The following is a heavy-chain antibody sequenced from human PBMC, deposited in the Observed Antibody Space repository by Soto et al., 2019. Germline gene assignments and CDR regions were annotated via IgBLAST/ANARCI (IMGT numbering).Heavy chain of an antibody. J-gene: IGHJ4*02. V-gene: IGHV1-69*08. D-gene: IGHD2-15*01. Sequence: QVQLVQYGAEVKKPGSSVKVSCKASRGTLSSYTFSWVRQAPGQGLEWMGRVIPNLGVTNYAKKFQGRFTIVVDTSTRTAYMELNSLRYEDTAVYYCARDKGYCSDTSCPYFDYWGQGTLVTVSS. CDR2: VIPNLGVT. CDR1: RGTLSSYT. CDR3: ARDKGYCSDTSCPYFDY.